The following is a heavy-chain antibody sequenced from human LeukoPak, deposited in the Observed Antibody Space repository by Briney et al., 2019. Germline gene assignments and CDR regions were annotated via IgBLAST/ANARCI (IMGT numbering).Heavy chain of an antibody. V-gene: IGHV2-70*11. J-gene: IGHJ4*02. D-gene: IGHD5-12*01. CDR2: IDWDDDK. CDR1: GFSLSTRGMC. CDR3: ARMATGGYAYDY. Sequence: SGPALVKPTQTLTLTCTFSGFSLSTRGMCVSWIRQPPGKALEWPARIDWDDDKYSSTSLKTRLTISKDTSKNQVVLTMTNMDPVDTATYYCARMATGGYAYDYWGQGTLVTVSS.